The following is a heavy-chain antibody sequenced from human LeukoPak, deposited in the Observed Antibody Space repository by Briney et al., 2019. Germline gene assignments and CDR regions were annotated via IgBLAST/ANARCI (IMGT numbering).Heavy chain of an antibody. CDR3: ASRSPRYSSGWLSIDY. V-gene: IGHV1-2*02. CDR2: INPNSGGT. Sequence: ASVKVSCKASGYTFTGYYMHWMRQAPGQGLEWMGWINPNSGGTNYAQKFQGRVTMTRDTSISTAYMELSRLRSDDTAVYYCASRSPRYSSGWLSIDYWGQGTLVTVSS. CDR1: GYTFTGYY. D-gene: IGHD6-19*01. J-gene: IGHJ4*02.